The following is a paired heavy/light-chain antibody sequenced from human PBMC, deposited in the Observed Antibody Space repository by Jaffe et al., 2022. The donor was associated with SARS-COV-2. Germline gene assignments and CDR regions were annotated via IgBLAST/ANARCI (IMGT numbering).Light chain of an antibody. CDR1: QSVSSN. CDR3: QQYYDWPRT. CDR2: GAS. J-gene: IGKJ5*01. Sequence: EIVMTQSPATVSVSPGGTATLSCRASQSVSSNLAWYQQKPGQPPRLLIYGASTRATGIPARFSGSGSGTEFTLTISSLQSEDFAVYFCQQYYDWPRTFGQGTRLEIK. V-gene: IGKV3-15*01.
Heavy chain of an antibody. J-gene: IGHJ4*02. D-gene: IGHD3-9*01. CDR3: AREGGYDVLTGYND. CDR2: IWYDGSKK. CDR1: GFSFSSYG. Sequence: QVQLVESGGGVVQPGRSLRLSCATSGFSFSSYGMHWVRQAPGKGLEWVAVIWYDGSKKYYADSVKGRFTISRDNSKNTVHLQMNSLRGEDTAVYYCAREGGYDVLTGYNDWGQGTLVTVSS. V-gene: IGHV3-33*01.